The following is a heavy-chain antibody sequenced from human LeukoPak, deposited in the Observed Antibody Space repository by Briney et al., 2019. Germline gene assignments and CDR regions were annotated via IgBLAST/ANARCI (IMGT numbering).Heavy chain of an antibody. Sequence: GGSLRLSCAASGFTFSNAWMSWVRQAPGKGLEWVGRIKSKTDGGTTDYAAPVKGRFTISRDDSKNTLYLQMNSLKTEDTAAYYCTTPSTMTRFDYWGQGTLVTVSS. CDR3: TTPSTMTRFDY. J-gene: IGHJ4*02. CDR1: GFTFSNAW. CDR2: IKSKTDGGTT. V-gene: IGHV3-15*01. D-gene: IGHD3-22*01.